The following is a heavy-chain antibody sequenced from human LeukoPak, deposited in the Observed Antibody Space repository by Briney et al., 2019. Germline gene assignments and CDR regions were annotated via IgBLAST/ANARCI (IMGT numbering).Heavy chain of an antibody. D-gene: IGHD4-17*01. CDR2: IYYSGST. CDR3: ARDRTNDYGDDSWFDP. Sequence: PSETLSLTCTVSGGSISSYYWSWIRQPPGKGLEWIGYIYYSGSTNYNPSLKSRVTISVDTSKNQFSLKLSSVTAADTAVYYCARDRTNDYGDDSWFDPWGQGTLVTVSS. V-gene: IGHV4-59*01. J-gene: IGHJ5*02. CDR1: GGSISSYY.